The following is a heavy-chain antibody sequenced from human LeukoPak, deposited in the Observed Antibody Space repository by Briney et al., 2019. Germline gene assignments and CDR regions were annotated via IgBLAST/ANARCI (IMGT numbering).Heavy chain of an antibody. CDR2: IYYSGST. Sequence: SQTLFITRHVPGGSISSSSYYLGWIRQPPGKWLEWLGSIYYSGSTYYNPSLKSRVTISVDTTKNQFSLKLSSVTAADTAVYYCARDVLIAVAGGATDYWGQGTLVTVSS. CDR1: GGSISSSSYY. CDR3: ARDVLIAVAGGATDY. V-gene: IGHV4-39*02. D-gene: IGHD6-19*01. J-gene: IGHJ4*02.